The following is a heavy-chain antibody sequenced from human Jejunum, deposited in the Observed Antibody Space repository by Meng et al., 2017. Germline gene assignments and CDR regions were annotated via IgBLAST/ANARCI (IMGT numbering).Heavy chain of an antibody. CDR1: GYIFTDYF. V-gene: IGHV1-2*05. J-gene: IGHJ4*02. Sequence: ASVKVSCKTSGYIFTDYFIYWVRQAPGQRPEWMGRVNPYTGGTDYSRKFQGRITVTRDKSTGTSYMELLSLSYDDTDMYFCERDQETGSIWHWGQGTLVTVSS. CDR2: VNPYTGGT. D-gene: IGHD5-24*01. CDR3: ERDQETGSIWH.